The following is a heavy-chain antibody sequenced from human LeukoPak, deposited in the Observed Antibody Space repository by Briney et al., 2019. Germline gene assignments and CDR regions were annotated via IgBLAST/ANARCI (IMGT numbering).Heavy chain of an antibody. D-gene: IGHD3-22*01. CDR3: ARAAVYYYDSSGYYY. CDR1: GFTFSSYA. CDR2: ISGSGGST. J-gene: IGHJ4*02. Sequence: GGSLRLSCAASGFTFSSYAMSWVRRAPGKGLEWVSAISGSGGSTYYADSVKGRFTISRDNAKNSLYLQMNSLRAEDTAVYYCARAAVYYYDSSGYYYWGQGTLVTVSS. V-gene: IGHV3-23*01.